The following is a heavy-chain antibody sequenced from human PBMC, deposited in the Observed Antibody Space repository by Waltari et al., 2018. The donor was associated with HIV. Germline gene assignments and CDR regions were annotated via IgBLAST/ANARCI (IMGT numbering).Heavy chain of an antibody. CDR2: IYYSGST. CDR3: SRLQSSGWYFDH. Sequence: QLQLQESGPGLVKPSETLSLTCTVSGGSISDTTYYWGWIRQPPGKGLEWVGSIYYSGSTYNNPSLKSRVTISVDTSKSQFSLRLTSVAAADAALYYCSRLQSSGWYFDHWGQGTLVTDSS. V-gene: IGHV4-39*01. J-gene: IGHJ4*02. D-gene: IGHD6-19*01. CDR1: GGSISDTTYY.